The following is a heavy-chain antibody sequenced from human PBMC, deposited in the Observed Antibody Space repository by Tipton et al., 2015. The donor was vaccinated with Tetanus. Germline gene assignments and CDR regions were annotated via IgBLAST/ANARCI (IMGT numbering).Heavy chain of an antibody. Sequence: TLSLTCTVSGGSFSSGIYYWSWIRQPPGRGLQWIGYIFDSGTTYYPPSLKSRLTISVDTSKSQFSLKLRSATAAATAVYYCATVGLGGFRFDVWGQGTTVTVSP. CDR3: ATVGLGGFRFDV. CDR2: IFDSGTT. D-gene: IGHD3-10*01. CDR1: GGSFSSGIYY. J-gene: IGHJ3*01. V-gene: IGHV4-30-4*01.